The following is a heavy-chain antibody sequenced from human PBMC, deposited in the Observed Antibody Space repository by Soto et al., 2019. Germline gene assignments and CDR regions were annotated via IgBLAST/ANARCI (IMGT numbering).Heavy chain of an antibody. CDR3: ARIKLVEFFFINVDVYDMDV. Sequence: EVQLVESGGGLVQPGGSLRLSCAASGFTLSNYAVNWVRQAPGKGLEWVSYISSDSRYIYYGDSVKGRFTISRDNSRNSVYLQMNSLGDEDTAVYYWARIKLVEFFFINVDVYDMDVWGQGTPVTVSS. J-gene: IGHJ6*02. CDR2: ISSDSRYI. D-gene: IGHD3-16*01. V-gene: IGHV3-48*02. CDR1: GFTLSNYA.